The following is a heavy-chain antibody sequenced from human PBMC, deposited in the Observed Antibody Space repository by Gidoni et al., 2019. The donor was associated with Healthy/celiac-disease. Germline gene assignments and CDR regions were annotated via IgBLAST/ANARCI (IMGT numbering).Heavy chain of an antibody. CDR1: GYTFTSYD. V-gene: IGHV1-8*01. Sequence: QVQLVQSGAEVKKPGASVKVSCKASGYTFTSYDINWVRQATGQGLEWMGWMNPNSGNTGYAQKFQGRVTMTRNTSISTAYMELSSLRSEDTAVYYCARVYYDYIWGSYRSLGFDYWGQGTLVTVSS. CDR3: ARVYYDYIWGSYRSLGFDY. D-gene: IGHD3-16*02. J-gene: IGHJ4*02. CDR2: MNPNSGNT.